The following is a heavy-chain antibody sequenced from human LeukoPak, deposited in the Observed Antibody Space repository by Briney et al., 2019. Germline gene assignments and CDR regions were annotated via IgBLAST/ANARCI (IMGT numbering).Heavy chain of an antibody. CDR2: FDPEDGET. Sequence: GASVKVSCKVSGYTLTELSMHWVRQAPGKGLEWMGGFDPEDGETIYAQKFQGRVTMTEDTSTDTAYMELSSLRSEDTAVYYCARDYFTYCGGDCYERSTQVFDYWGQGTLVTVSS. V-gene: IGHV1-24*01. J-gene: IGHJ4*02. CDR1: GYTLTELS. D-gene: IGHD2-21*02. CDR3: ARDYFTYCGGDCYERSTQVFDY.